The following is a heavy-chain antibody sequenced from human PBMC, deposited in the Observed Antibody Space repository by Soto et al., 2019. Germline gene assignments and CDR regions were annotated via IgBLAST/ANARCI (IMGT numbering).Heavy chain of an antibody. V-gene: IGHV1-69*13. CDR1: GGTFSSYA. D-gene: IGHD6-19*01. CDR3: ARFGIAVSTNWFDP. CDR2: IIPIFGTA. Sequence: ASVKVSCKASGGTFSSYAISWVRQAPGQGLEWMGGIIPIFGTANYAQKFQGRVTITADESTSTAYMELSSLRSEDTAVYYCARFGIAVSTNWFDPWGQGTLVTVSS. J-gene: IGHJ5*02.